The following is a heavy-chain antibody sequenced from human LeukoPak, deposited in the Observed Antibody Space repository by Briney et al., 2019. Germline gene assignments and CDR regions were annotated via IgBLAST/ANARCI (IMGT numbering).Heavy chain of an antibody. Sequence: GESLRLSCAASGFTLSRNWMSWVRQAPGKGLEWVANIKQDGSQKYYVDSVEGRFTISRDNAKNSPYLQMNSLRAEDTAVYYCARDWDGSGSSLDYWGQGTLVTASS. CDR1: GFTLSRNW. V-gene: IGHV3-7*04. CDR3: ARDWDGSGSSLDY. D-gene: IGHD3-10*01. J-gene: IGHJ4*02. CDR2: IKQDGSQK.